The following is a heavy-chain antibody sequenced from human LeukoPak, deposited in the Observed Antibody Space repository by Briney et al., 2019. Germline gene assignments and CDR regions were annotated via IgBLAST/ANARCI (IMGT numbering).Heavy chain of an antibody. Sequence: GGSLRLSCAASGFTFSNAWMSWVRRAPGKGLEWVGRIKSKTDGGTTDYAAPVKGRFTISRDDSKNTLYLQMNSLKTEDTAVYYCTAPVIAVAGGFDPWGQGTLVTVSS. D-gene: IGHD6-19*01. V-gene: IGHV3-15*01. J-gene: IGHJ5*02. CDR1: GFTFSNAW. CDR2: IKSKTDGGTT. CDR3: TAPVIAVAGGFDP.